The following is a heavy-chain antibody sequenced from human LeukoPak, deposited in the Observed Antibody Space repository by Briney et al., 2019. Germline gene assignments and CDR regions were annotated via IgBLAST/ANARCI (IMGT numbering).Heavy chain of an antibody. Sequence: SETLSLTCTVSGGSISSGSYYWSWIRQPAGKGLEWIGRIYTSGSTNYNPSLKSRVTKSVDTSKNQFSLKLSSVTAADTAVYYCARWSSSWYYFDYWGQGTLVTVSS. CDR2: IYTSGST. J-gene: IGHJ4*02. CDR3: ARWSSSWYYFDY. CDR1: GGSISSGSYY. D-gene: IGHD6-13*01. V-gene: IGHV4-61*02.